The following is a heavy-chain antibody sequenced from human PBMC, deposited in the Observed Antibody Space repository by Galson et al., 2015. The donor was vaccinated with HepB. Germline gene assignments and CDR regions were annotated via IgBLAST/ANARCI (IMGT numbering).Heavy chain of an antibody. Sequence: SVKVSCKVSGYTLTELSMHWVRQAPGKGLEWMGGFDPEDGETIYAQKFQGRVTMTEDTSTDTAYMELSSLRSEDTAAYYCATDSPVAGIDAFGIWGQGTMVTVSS. CDR3: ATDSPVAGIDAFGI. CDR2: FDPEDGET. CDR1: GYTLTELS. V-gene: IGHV1-24*01. D-gene: IGHD6-19*01. J-gene: IGHJ3*02.